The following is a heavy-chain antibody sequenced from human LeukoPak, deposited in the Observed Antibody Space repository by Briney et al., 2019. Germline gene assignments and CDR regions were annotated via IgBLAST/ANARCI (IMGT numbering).Heavy chain of an antibody. CDR2: ISYDGSNK. CDR3: ARDGGSGRNWFDP. J-gene: IGHJ5*02. D-gene: IGHD3-10*01. CDR1: GFTFSSYA. Sequence: PGGSLRLSCAASGFTFSSYAMHWVRQAPGKGLEWVAVISYDGSNKYYADSVKGRFTISRDNSKNTLYLQMNSLRAEDTAVYYCARDGGSGRNWFDPWGQGTLVTVSS. V-gene: IGHV3-30-3*01.